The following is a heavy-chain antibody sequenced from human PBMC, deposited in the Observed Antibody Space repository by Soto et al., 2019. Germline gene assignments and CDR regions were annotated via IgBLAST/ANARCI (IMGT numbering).Heavy chain of an antibody. CDR1: GSTFSRYT. J-gene: IGHJ5*02. D-gene: IGHD2-15*01. Sequence: ASVTISYNTSGSTFSRYTMNWVLQAPGQRLEWMGWINPDNGNTKSSQKFQDRVIITRDTSASTAYMDLSSLRSEDTAVYYCARGIATGQLDPWGQGTLVNV. CDR3: ARGIATGQLDP. CDR2: INPDNGNT. V-gene: IGHV1-3*01.